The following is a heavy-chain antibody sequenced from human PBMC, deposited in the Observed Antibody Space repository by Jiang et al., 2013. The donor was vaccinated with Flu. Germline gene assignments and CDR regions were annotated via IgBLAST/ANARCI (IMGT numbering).Heavy chain of an antibody. J-gene: IGHJ4*02. CDR1: GFTFGNYG. D-gene: IGHD6-19*01. V-gene: IGHV3-33*08. CDR2: VWYEGTTK. Sequence: VQLVESGGGVVQPGTSLTLSCEASGFTFGNYGMHWVRQTPGKGLEWVAVVWYEGTTKRYGDSAKGRFTISRDNSNNMVFLQMNSLRAEDTAVYYCARERYGYGCLDYWGQGILVSVSS. CDR3: ARERYGYGCLDY.